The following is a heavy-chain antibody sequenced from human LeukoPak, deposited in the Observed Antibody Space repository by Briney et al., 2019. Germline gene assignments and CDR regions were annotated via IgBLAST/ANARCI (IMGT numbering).Heavy chain of an antibody. Sequence: ASVKVSCKASGYTLTNYGISWVRQAPGQGLEWMGWVSAKKGHTNYAQKFEDRVTLTTDTSTSTAYLELTSLSSDDTAVYYCARDQSHFPYYHFPSGDSESAFDIWGQGTMVTVSS. V-gene: IGHV1-18*04. CDR1: GYTLTNYG. CDR3: ARDQSHFPYYHFPSGDSESAFDI. D-gene: IGHD2/OR15-2a*01. CDR2: VSAKKGHT. J-gene: IGHJ3*02.